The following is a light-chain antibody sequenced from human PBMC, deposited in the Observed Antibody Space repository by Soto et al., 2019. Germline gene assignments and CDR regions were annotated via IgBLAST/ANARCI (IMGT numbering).Light chain of an antibody. Sequence: EIVLPQSPGTLSLSPGERATLSCRASQSFSSSYLAWYQQKPGQAPRLLIYGASSRATGIPDRFSGSGSGTDFTLTISSLEPEDFAVYYCQHYGSAFFTFGPGTKVDVK. CDR1: QSFSSSY. V-gene: IGKV3-20*01. J-gene: IGKJ3*01. CDR3: QHYGSAFFT. CDR2: GAS.